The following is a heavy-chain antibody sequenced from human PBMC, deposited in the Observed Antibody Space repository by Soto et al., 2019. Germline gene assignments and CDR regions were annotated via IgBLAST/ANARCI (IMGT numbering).Heavy chain of an antibody. Sequence: GGSLSLSCAASGFTFRGNSLHWVRHVPAKGMEWVSGISWNSGSRAYADSVKGRFTISRDNAKNYLYLQMNSLRAEDTALYYCAKAPCSGGSCYMVYWGQGTLVTVSS. J-gene: IGHJ4*02. V-gene: IGHV3-9*01. CDR2: ISWNSGSR. D-gene: IGHD2-15*01. CDR3: AKAPCSGGSCYMVY. CDR1: GFTFRGNS.